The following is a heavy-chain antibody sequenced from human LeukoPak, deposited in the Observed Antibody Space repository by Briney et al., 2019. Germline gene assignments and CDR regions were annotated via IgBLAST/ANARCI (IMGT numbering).Heavy chain of an antibody. CDR3: ARATYYYDSSGYYYDY. Sequence: SETLSLTCTVSGGSISSYYWSWIRQPPGKGLEWIGYIYYSGSTNYDPSLKSRVTISVDTSKNQFSLKLSSVTAADTAVYYCARATYYYDSSGYYYDYWGQGTLVTVSS. J-gene: IGHJ4*02. CDR1: GGSISSYY. V-gene: IGHV4-59*01. D-gene: IGHD3-22*01. CDR2: IYYSGST.